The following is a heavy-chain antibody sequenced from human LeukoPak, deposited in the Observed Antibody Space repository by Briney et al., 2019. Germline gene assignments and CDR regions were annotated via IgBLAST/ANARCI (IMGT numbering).Heavy chain of an antibody. CDR2: ISWNSGSI. CDR3: TKSGCSSTACYYNK. D-gene: IGHD2-2*01. J-gene: IGHJ4*02. CDR1: GFAFDDYV. Sequence: GRSLRLSGAASGFAFDDYVMHWVRQAPGKGLEWVSGISWNSGSIGYADSVKGRFTISRDNAKNSLYLQMNSLRAEDMAFYYCTKSGCSSTACYYNKWGQGTLVTVSS. V-gene: IGHV3-9*03.